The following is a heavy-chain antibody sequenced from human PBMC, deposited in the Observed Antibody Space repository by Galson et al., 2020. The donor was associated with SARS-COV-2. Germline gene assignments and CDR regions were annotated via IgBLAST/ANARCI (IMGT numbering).Heavy chain of an antibody. CDR3: GRAFHYYDGSGYPNGAFDI. Sequence: SETLSLTCTVSGGSISSGDYYWSWIRQPPGKGLEWIGYIYYSGSTYYNPSLKSRVTISVDTSKNQFSLKLGSVTAADTAVYYCGRAFHYYDGSGYPNGAFDIWGQGTMVTVSS. CDR1: GGSISSGDYY. V-gene: IGHV4-30-4*01. D-gene: IGHD3-22*01. J-gene: IGHJ3*02. CDR2: IYYSGST.